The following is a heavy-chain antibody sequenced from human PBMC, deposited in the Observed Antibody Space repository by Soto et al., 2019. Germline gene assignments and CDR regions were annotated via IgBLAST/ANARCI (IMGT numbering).Heavy chain of an antibody. D-gene: IGHD2-2*02. CDR3: ARDRRGGLGPAAIKHNWFDP. Sequence: QVQLQESGPGLVKPSQTLSLTFTVSGGSISSGGYYWRWIRQHPGNGLEWIGYIYYSGSTYYNPSLKSRVTISVDTSKKQFSLKFSYGTAADTALYYCARDRRGGLGPAAIKHNWFDPWGQGTLVTVSS. J-gene: IGHJ5*02. V-gene: IGHV4-31*03. CDR1: GGSISSGGYY. CDR2: IYYSGST.